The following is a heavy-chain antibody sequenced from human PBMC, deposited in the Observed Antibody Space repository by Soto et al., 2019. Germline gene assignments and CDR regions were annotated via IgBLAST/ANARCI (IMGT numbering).Heavy chain of an antibody. CDR3: ARDIVAGSGWYTYDY. CDR2: INCSGGST. D-gene: IGHD6-19*01. CDR1: GFTFDDYG. Sequence: SGGSLRLSCAASGFTFDDYGMSWVRQAPGKGLEWVSGINCSGGSTGYADSVKGRFTISRDNAMNSLYLQMNSLRAEDTAVYYCARDIVAGSGWYTYDYWGQGTPVTVSS. V-gene: IGHV3-20*04. J-gene: IGHJ4*02.